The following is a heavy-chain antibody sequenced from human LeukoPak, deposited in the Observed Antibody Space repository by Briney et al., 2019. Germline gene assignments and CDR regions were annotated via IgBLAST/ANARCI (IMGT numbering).Heavy chain of an antibody. CDR2: VIGTGGST. J-gene: IGHJ4*02. V-gene: IGHV3-23*01. D-gene: IGHD2-21*02. Sequence: GGSLRLSCAASGFTFKNYAMSWVRQAPGKGLEWVAAVIGTGGSTYYADSVKGRFTISRDNSKNTLYLQMNSLRAEDTAVYYCVREDTPATANYWGQGTLVTISS. CDR3: VREDTPATANY. CDR1: GFTFKNYA.